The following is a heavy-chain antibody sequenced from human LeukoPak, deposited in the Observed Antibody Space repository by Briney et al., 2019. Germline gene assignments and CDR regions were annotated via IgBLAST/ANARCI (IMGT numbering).Heavy chain of an antibody. J-gene: IGHJ4*02. V-gene: IGHV4-39*01. CDR1: GGSISGNTYY. CDR3: ARRRGYSGSYYYFDY. CDR2: MFYNGSP. D-gene: IGHD6-13*01. Sequence: SETLSLPCTVSGGSISGNTYYWGSIRQPPGKGLVWIGSMFYNGSPYYNPSLKSRVTISVDTSNNQFSLRVSSVTAADTAVYYCARRRGYSGSYYYFDYWGQGTLVTVSS.